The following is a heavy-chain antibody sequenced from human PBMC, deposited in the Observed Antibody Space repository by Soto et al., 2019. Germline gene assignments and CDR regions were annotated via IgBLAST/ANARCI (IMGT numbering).Heavy chain of an antibody. J-gene: IGHJ3*02. D-gene: IGHD1-26*01. CDR2: ISHDGSYK. CDR1: GFSFTTYV. CDR3: AKGLLAIVGTTLPRDAFNI. V-gene: IGHV3-30*18. Sequence: QVQLVESGGGVVQPGRSLRLSCAASGFSFTTYVMHWVRQAPGKGLEWVAVISHDGSYKYYGDAVKGRFTISRDTSKNAVYLEVNSLRPEDTAVYYCAKGLLAIVGTTLPRDAFNILGQGTMGTVSS.